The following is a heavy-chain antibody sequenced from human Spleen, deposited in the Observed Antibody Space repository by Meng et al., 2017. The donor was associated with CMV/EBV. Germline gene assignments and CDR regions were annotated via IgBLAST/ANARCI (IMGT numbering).Heavy chain of an antibody. Sequence: ASVKVSCKASGYTFTSYSISWVRQAPGQGLEWMGWINGYNGNTEYAQKLQGRVTMTADTSTTTAYMELRRLRSDDTAVYFCARGDIVKVPTEMGDYYHNYGVDVWGQGTTVTVSS. V-gene: IGHV1-18*01. D-gene: IGHD2-2*01. CDR3: ARGDIVKVPTEMGDYYHNYGVDV. CDR1: GYTFTSYS. J-gene: IGHJ6*02. CDR2: INGYNGNT.